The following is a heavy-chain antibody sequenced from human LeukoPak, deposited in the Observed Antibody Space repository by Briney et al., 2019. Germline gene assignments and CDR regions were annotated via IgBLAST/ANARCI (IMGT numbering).Heavy chain of an antibody. CDR1: GCTLISSP. V-gene: IGHV3-23*02. CDR2: LSRGDSP. CDR3: TKMGSHWYLEP. J-gene: IGHJ2*01. D-gene: IGHD1-26*01. Sequence: GGSLRLSCPASGCTLISSPLSWVRQARGRGREWLLSLSRGDSPYYEDPVKGRLPISRESSKTTLYLHMDRLRADDTARYYCTKMGSHWYLEPWGRGTVVSVSS.